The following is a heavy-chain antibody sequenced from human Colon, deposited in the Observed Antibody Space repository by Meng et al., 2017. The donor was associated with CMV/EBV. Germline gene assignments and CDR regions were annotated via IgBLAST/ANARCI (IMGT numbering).Heavy chain of an antibody. CDR1: GYTFTSYG. Sequence: ASVKVSCQASGYTFTSYGISWVRQAPGQGLEWMGWISAYHGNTIHARNLQGRVTLTADTSTSTAYMALRSLRSDDTAVYYCARDRDSGSYYWFDPWGQGTLVTVSS. D-gene: IGHD1-26*01. CDR3: ARDRDSGSYYWFDP. J-gene: IGHJ5*02. CDR2: ISAYHGNT. V-gene: IGHV1-18*01.